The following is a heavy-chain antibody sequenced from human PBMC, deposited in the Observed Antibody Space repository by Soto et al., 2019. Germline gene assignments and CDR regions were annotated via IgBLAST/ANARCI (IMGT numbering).Heavy chain of an antibody. CDR3: AGPSVPAAYYYYYGMDV. CDR1: MSSSSYY. D-gene: IGHD2-2*01. CDR2: IYYSGST. J-gene: IGHJ6*02. V-gene: IGHV4-39*01. Sequence: MSSSSYYCGWIRQPPGKGLEWIGSIYYSGSTYYNPSLESRVTISVDTSKNQFSLKLSSVTAADTAAYYCAGPSVPAAYYYYYGMDVWGQGTTVTVSS.